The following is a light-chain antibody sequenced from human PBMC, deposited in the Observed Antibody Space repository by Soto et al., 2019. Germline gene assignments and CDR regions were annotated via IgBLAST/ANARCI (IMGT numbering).Light chain of an antibody. CDR2: GAS. J-gene: IGKJ4*01. CDR3: QQYNNWPPIT. CDR1: QSVSSN. V-gene: IGKV3-15*01. Sequence: EIVLTQSPATLSLSPGERATLPCRASQSVSSNLAWYQQKPGQAPRLLIYGASTRATGIPARFSGSGSGTDFTLTISSLQSEDFAVYYCQQYNNWPPITFGGGTKVDIK.